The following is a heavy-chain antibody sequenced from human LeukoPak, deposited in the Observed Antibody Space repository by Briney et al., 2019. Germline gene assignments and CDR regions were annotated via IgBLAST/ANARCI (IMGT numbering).Heavy chain of an antibody. J-gene: IGHJ6*03. V-gene: IGHV3-23*01. CDR2: ISGSGGST. CDR1: GFTFSNYD. CDR3: AKDGYMDV. Sequence: PGGSLRLSCAASGFTFSNYDMNWVRQAPGQGLEWVSAISGSGGSTYYADSVKGRFTISRDNSKNTLYLQMNSLRAEDTAVYYCAKDGYMDVWGKGTTVTISS.